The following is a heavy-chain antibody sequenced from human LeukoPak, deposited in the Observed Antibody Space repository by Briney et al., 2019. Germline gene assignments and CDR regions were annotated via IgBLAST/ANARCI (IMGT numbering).Heavy chain of an antibody. CDR1: GGSISSYY. V-gene: IGHV4-59*01. CDR2: IYYSGST. CDR3: ARGDLRGSGYYYYGMDV. D-gene: IGHD3-10*01. J-gene: IGHJ6*02. Sequence: SSETLSLTCTVSGGSISSYYWSWIRQPPGKGLEWIGYIYYSGSTNYNPSLKSRVTISVDTSKNQFSLKLSSVTAADTAVYYCARGDLRGSGYYYYGMDVWGQGTTVTVSS.